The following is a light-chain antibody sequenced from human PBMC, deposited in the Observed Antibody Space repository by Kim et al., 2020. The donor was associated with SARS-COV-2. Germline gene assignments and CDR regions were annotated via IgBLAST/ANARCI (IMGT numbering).Light chain of an antibody. J-gene: IGKJ4*01. V-gene: IGKV3-11*01. CDR1: QGVSSY. CDR2: DAS. CDR3: HQRSNWPLT. Sequence: SWPPGERATHSCRASQGVSSYLAWYQQKPGQAPRLLIYDASNRATGIPARFSGSGSGTDFTLTISSLEPEDFAVYYCHQRSNWPLTFGGGTKVEI.